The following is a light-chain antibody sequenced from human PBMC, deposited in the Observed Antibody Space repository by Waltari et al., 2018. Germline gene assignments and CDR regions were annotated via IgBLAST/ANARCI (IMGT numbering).Light chain of an antibody. J-gene: IGKJ4*01. CDR3: QQRSNWPPALT. CDR1: QSVSNY. CDR2: DAS. Sequence: EIVLTQSPVTLSLSPGERATISCRASQSVSNYLTWYQQKPGQAPRLLIYDASNRATGIPARFRGSGSGTDFTLTISSLEPEDFAVYYCQQRSNWPPALTFGGGTKVEVK. V-gene: IGKV3-11*01.